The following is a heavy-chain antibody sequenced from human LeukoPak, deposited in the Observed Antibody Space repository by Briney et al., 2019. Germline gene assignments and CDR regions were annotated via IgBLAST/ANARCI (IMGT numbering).Heavy chain of an antibody. CDR1: GGTFSSYA. CDR3: ASNGDREMMDYYYYYYMDV. D-gene: IGHD2-21*02. Sequence: SVKVSCKASGGTFSSYAISWVRQAPGQGLEWMGRIIPIFGTANYAQKFQGRVTITTDESTSTAYMELSSLRSEDTAVYYCASNGDREMMDYYYYYYMDVWGKGTTVTVSS. J-gene: IGHJ6*03. V-gene: IGHV1-69*05. CDR2: IIPIFGTA.